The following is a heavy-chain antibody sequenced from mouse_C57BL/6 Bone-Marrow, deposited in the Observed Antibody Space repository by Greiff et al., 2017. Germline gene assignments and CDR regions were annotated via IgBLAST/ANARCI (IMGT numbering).Heavy chain of an antibody. Sequence: VQLQQSGAELVMPGASVKLSCKASGYTFTSYWMHWVKQRPGQGLEWIGEIDPSDSYTNYNQKFKGKSPLTVDKSSSTAYMQLSSLTSADSAVYYCARITAVVATDYARDYWGQGTSVTVSS. V-gene: IGHV1-69*01. J-gene: IGHJ4*01. CDR1: GYTFTSYW. CDR3: ARITAVVATDYARDY. D-gene: IGHD1-1*01. CDR2: IDPSDSYT.